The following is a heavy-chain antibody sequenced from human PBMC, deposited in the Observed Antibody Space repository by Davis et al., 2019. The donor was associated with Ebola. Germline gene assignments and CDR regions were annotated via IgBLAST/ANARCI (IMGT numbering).Heavy chain of an antibody. CDR2: ISYDGSNK. CDR3: TTDGSSWFLLHYYGMDV. D-gene: IGHD6-13*01. V-gene: IGHV3-30-3*01. Sequence: GGSLRLSCAASGFTFSSYAMHWVRQAPGKGLEWVAVISYDGSNKYYADSVKGRFTISRDNSKNTLYLQMNSLKTEDTAVYYCTTDGSSWFLLHYYGMDVWGQGTTVTVSS. CDR1: GFTFSSYA. J-gene: IGHJ6*02.